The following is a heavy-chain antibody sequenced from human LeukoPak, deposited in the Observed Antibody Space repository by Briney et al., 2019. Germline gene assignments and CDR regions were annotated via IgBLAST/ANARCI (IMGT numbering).Heavy chain of an antibody. V-gene: IGHV3-30*02. D-gene: IGHD3-22*01. J-gene: IGHJ4*02. CDR3: AKEGPTYYYDSSGYFWWDY. CDR2: IRYDGTNK. CDR1: GFDFRFYA. Sequence: GGSLTLSCAASGFDFRFYAMHWVRQAPGKGLEWVAFIRYDGTNKDYADSVKGRFTVSRDNSKSTLYLQMNSLRAEDTAVYYCAKEGPTYYYDSSGYFWWDYWGQGTLVTVSS.